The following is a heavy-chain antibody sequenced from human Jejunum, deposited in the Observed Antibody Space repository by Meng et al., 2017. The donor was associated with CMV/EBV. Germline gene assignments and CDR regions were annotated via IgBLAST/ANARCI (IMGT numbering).Heavy chain of an antibody. CDR1: V. CDR2: FLPKLGKA. J-gene: IGHJ6*02. CDR3: ARDHCTNIDCYEYNYYSLGV. V-gene: IGHV1-69*10. Sequence: VVNWVRQAPGQGLEWMGGFLPKLGKADYAQKFQGRVTIGTDRFAGTAYVELRSLGFEDTATYYCARDHCTNIDCYEYNYYSLGVWGQGTTVTVSS. D-gene: IGHD2-8*01.